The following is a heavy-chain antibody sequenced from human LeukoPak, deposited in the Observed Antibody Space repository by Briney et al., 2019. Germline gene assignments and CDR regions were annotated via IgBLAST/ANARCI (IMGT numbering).Heavy chain of an antibody. J-gene: IGHJ4*02. CDR1: GGSFSGYY. CDR3: ARGRYCGSSTSCYSPPFDY. D-gene: IGHD2-2*01. Sequence: PSETLSLTCAVYGGSFSGYYWSWIRQPPGKGLEWIGEINHSGSTNYNPSLKSRVTISVDTSKNQFSLKLSSVTAADTAVYYCARGRYCGSSTSCYSPPFDYWGQGTLVTVSS. CDR2: INHSGST. V-gene: IGHV4-34*01.